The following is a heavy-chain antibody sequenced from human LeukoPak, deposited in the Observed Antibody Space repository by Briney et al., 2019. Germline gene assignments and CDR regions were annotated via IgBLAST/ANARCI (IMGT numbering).Heavy chain of an antibody. CDR2: IYHSGSS. Sequence: PSGTLSLTRAVSGGSISTGNWWSWVRQSPDKGLEWIGEIYHSGSSNYNPSLKSRVTMSIDNSKHHFSLSLTSVTAADTAVYYCAREGSRRLYMDVWGRGTTVTVSS. D-gene: IGHD6-25*01. V-gene: IGHV4-4*02. J-gene: IGHJ6*03. CDR1: GGSISTGNW. CDR3: AREGSRRLYMDV.